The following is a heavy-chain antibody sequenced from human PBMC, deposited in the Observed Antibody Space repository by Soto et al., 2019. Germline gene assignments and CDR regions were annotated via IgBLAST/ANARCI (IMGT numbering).Heavy chain of an antibody. Sequence: EVQLVESGGGLVKPGGSLRLSCAASGFTFSTYNMNWVRQAPGTGLEWVSSISSSSSYIYYADSVKGRFTISRDNAKNSLYLQMNSLRAEDTATYYCASTRRDGYNNYYYYYGMDVWGQGTTVTVSS. V-gene: IGHV3-21*01. D-gene: IGHD5-12*01. CDR3: ASTRRDGYNNYYYYYGMDV. J-gene: IGHJ6*02. CDR1: GFTFSTYN. CDR2: ISSSSSYI.